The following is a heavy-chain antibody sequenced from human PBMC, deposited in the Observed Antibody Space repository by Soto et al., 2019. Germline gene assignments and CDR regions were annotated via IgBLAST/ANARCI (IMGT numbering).Heavy chain of an antibody. Sequence: AAVKVSCKASGYTFTGYYMHLVRQAPGQGXEWMGWINPNSGGTNYAQKFQGWVTMTRDTSISTAYMELSRLRSDDTAVYYCARGGLYSRERSDYYYYGMDVWGQGTTVTVSS. J-gene: IGHJ6*02. V-gene: IGHV1-2*04. CDR3: ARGGLYSRERSDYYYYGMDV. CDR2: INPNSGGT. D-gene: IGHD6-13*01. CDR1: GYTFTGYY.